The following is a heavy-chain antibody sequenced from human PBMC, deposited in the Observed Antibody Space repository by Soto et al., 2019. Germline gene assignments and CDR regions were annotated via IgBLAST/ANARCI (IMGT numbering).Heavy chain of an antibody. J-gene: IGHJ5*02. V-gene: IGHV1-46*01. CDR3: ARDNARELSSSWYSRYNWFDP. Sequence: ASVKVSCKASGYTFTSYYMHWVRQAPGQGLEWMGIINPSGGSTSYAQKFQGRATMTRDTSTSTVYMELSSLRSEDTAVYYCARDNARELSSSWYSRYNWFDPWGQGTLVTVSS. D-gene: IGHD6-13*01. CDR1: GYTFTSYY. CDR2: INPSGGST.